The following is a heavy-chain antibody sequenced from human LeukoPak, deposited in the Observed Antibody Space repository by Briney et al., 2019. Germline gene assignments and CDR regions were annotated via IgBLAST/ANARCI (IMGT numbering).Heavy chain of an antibody. D-gene: IGHD6-19*01. Sequence: PSETLSLTCTVSGGSISSGGYYWSWIRQPPGKGLEWIGYIYHSGSTYYNPSLKSRVTISVDRSKNQFSLKLSSVTAADTAVYYCASEDGYGSGSFDYWGQGTLVTVSS. CDR3: ASEDGYGSGSFDY. CDR1: GGSISSGGYY. V-gene: IGHV4-30-2*01. CDR2: IYHSGST. J-gene: IGHJ4*02.